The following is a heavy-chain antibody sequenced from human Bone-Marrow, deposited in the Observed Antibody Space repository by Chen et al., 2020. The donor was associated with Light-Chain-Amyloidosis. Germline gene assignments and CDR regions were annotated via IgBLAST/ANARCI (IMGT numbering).Heavy chain of an antibody. CDR1: GFTFSSYE. D-gene: IGHD6-6*01. V-gene: IGHV3-48*03. CDR2: ISSSGSTI. Sequence: EVQLVEPGGGLVQPGGSLRLSCAASGFTFSSYEMNWVRQAPGKGLEWVSYISSSGSTIYYADSVKGRFTISRDNAKNSLYLQMNSLRAEDTAVYYCARSCGAQLVHGAFDIWGQGTMVTVSS. CDR3: ARSCGAQLVHGAFDI. J-gene: IGHJ3*02.